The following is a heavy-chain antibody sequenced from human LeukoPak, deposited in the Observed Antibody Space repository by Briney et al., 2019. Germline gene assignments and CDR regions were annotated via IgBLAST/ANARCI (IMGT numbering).Heavy chain of an antibody. Sequence: GGSLRLSCAASGFSFSDYAMHWVRQAPGKGLEWVAFIRYDGSYEYYADSVKGRFTISRDNAKNSLYLQMNSLRAEDTAVYYCARVSRAMVRFYAFDIWGQGTMVTVSS. CDR2: IRYDGSYE. CDR3: ARVSRAMVRFYAFDI. V-gene: IGHV3-30*02. CDR1: GFSFSDYA. J-gene: IGHJ3*02. D-gene: IGHD5-18*01.